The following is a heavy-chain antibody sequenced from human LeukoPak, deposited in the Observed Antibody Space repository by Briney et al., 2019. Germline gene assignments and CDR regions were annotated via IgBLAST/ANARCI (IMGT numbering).Heavy chain of an antibody. D-gene: IGHD3-10*01. V-gene: IGHV3-30*04. Sequence: GGSLRLSCAASGFTFSSYAMHGVRPAPGKGREWGAVISYDGSNKYYADSVKGRFTISRDNSKNTLYLQMNSLRAEDTAVYYCARVPGTMVRGVIPFNYGMDVWGQGTTVRVS. J-gene: IGHJ6*02. CDR3: ARVPGTMVRGVIPFNYGMDV. CDR1: GFTFSSYA. CDR2: ISYDGSNK.